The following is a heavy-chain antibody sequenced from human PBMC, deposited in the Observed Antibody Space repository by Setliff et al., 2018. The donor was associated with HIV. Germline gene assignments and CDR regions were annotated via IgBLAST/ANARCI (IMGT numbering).Heavy chain of an antibody. D-gene: IGHD2-15*01. Sequence: PGASLKISCKGSGYSFISYWIGWVRQMPGKGLEWVGIINPGDSNTKYRPSFQGQVTLSVDQSISTAYLQWSSLKASDTAMYYCARRDYGGGNFDYWGQGTLVTVSS. V-gene: IGHV5-51*01. CDR3: ARRDYGGGNFDY. CDR2: INPGDSNT. CDR1: GYSFISYW. J-gene: IGHJ4*02.